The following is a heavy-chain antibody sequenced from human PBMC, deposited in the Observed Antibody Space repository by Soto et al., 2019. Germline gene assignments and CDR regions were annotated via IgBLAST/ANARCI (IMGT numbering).Heavy chain of an antibody. Sequence: QVQLQESGPGLVKPSQTLSLTCTVSGGSISSGDYYWSWIRQPPGKGLEWIGYIYYSGSTYYNPSLKSRVTISVDTSKNQFSLKLSSVTAADTAVYYCARGPNCRSVTTFPFDPWGQGTLVTVSS. CDR1: GGSISSGDYY. CDR3: ARGPNCRSVTTFPFDP. J-gene: IGHJ5*02. V-gene: IGHV4-30-4*01. D-gene: IGHD4-4*01. CDR2: IYYSGST.